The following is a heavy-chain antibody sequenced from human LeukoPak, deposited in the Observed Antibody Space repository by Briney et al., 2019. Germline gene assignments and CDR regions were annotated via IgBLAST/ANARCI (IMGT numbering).Heavy chain of an antibody. CDR1: GFTFSHYW. V-gene: IGHV3-7*01. Sequence: PGGSLRLSCAASGFTFSHYWMSWVRQTPGKGLEWVANMNPDGSTRFYVGSVKGRFTISRDNAKNSLFLQMDNLRAEDTAVYYCARDGPIAWGQGTLVTVSS. D-gene: IGHD2-15*01. J-gene: IGHJ5*02. CDR2: MNPDGSTR. CDR3: ARDGPIA.